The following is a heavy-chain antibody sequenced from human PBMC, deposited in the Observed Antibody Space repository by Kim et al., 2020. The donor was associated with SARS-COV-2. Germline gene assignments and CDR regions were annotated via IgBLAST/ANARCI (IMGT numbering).Heavy chain of an antibody. J-gene: IGHJ1*01. CDR1: GGSISSYY. V-gene: IGHV4-59*01. Sequence: SETLSLTCTVSGGSISSYYWSWIRQPPGKGLAWIGYIYYSGSTNYNHSLKSRVTISVDTSKNQFSLKLSSVTAADTAVYDCASSGLAAEYFQHWGQGTLVTVSS. CDR2: IYYSGST. CDR3: ASSGLAAEYFQH. D-gene: IGHD6-19*01.